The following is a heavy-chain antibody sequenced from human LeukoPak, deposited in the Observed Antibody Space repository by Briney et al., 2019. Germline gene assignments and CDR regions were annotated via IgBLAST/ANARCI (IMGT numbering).Heavy chain of an antibody. D-gene: IGHD7-27*01. V-gene: IGHV4-59*01. Sequence: SETLSLTCTVSGASISSYFWSWIRQPPGKGTEWIGYLYYSGSSNYNPSLKSRVTMSVDTPTNHFSLKLTSVTAADTAVYYCARDLSGAPGVNWFDPWGQGTLVTVSS. CDR1: GASISSYF. CDR3: ARDLSGAPGVNWFDP. CDR2: LYYSGSS. J-gene: IGHJ5*02.